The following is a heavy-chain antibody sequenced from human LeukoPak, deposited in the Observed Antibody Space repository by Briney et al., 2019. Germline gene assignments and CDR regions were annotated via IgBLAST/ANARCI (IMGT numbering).Heavy chain of an antibody. V-gene: IGHV3-23*01. CDR3: AKYCGLPGGWFDP. CDR1: GFTFSSYA. CDR2: ISGSGGST. J-gene: IGHJ5*02. Sequence: GGSLRLSCAASGFTFSSYAMSWVRQAPGKGLEGVSAISGSGGSTYYADSVKGRFTISRDNSKNTLYLQMNSLRAEDTAVNYCAKYCGLPGGWFDPWGQGTLVTVSS. D-gene: IGHD4-11*01.